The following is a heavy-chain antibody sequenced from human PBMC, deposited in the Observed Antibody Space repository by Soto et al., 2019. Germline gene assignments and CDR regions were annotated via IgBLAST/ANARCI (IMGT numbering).Heavy chain of an antibody. V-gene: IGHV4-30-4*01. D-gene: IGHD6-13*01. CDR2: IYYSGST. J-gene: IGHJ4*02. CDR1: GGSISSGDYY. CDR3: ARDGYSSSSSPWSYYFDY. Sequence: TLALTCTVSGGSISSGDYYGSWIRQPPGKGLEWIGYIYYSGSTYYNPSLKSRVTISVDTSKNQFSLKLSSVTAADTAVYYCARDGYSSSSSPWSYYFDYWGQGTLVTVSS.